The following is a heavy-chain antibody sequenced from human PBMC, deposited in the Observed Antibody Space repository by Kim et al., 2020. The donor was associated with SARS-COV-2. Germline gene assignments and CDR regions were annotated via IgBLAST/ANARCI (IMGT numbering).Heavy chain of an antibody. Sequence: SVASVKGRLTRARDNAKNSLYLQMNSLRAEDTAVYYCARVYGDYDYYFDYWGQGTLVTVSS. D-gene: IGHD4-17*01. CDR3: ARVYGDYDYYFDY. V-gene: IGHV3-7*04. J-gene: IGHJ4*02.